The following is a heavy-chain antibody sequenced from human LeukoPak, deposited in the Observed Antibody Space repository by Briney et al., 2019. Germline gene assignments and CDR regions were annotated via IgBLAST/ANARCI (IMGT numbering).Heavy chain of an antibody. V-gene: IGHV4-59*01. CDR1: GGSISSYY. Sequence: SETLSLTCTVSGGSISSYYWSWIRQPPGKGLEWIGYIYYSRSTNYNPSLKSRVTISVDTSKNQFSLKLSSVTAADTAVYYCAREPRGMATMELGSLYYFDYWGQGTLVTVSS. D-gene: IGHD5-24*01. CDR3: AREPRGMATMELGSLYYFDY. CDR2: IYYSRST. J-gene: IGHJ4*02.